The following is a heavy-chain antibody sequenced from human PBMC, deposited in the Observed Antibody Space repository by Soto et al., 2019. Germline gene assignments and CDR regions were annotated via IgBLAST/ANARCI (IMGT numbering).Heavy chain of an antibody. D-gene: IGHD5-18*01. CDR3: ARVLRGYRNAIALNWFDP. V-gene: IGHV4-31*03. CDR1: GGSISSGGYY. J-gene: IGHJ5*02. CDR2: IYYSGST. Sequence: QEQRQESGPGLVKPSQTLSLTCTVSGGSISSGGYYWSWIRQHPGKGLEWIGYIYYSGSTYYNPSLKSRVTISVDTSKNQFSLKLSSVTAADTAVYYCARVLRGYRNAIALNWFDPWGQGTLVPVSS.